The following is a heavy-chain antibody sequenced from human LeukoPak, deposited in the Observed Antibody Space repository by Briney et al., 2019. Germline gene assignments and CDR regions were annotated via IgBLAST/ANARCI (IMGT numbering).Heavy chain of an antibody. D-gene: IGHD6-19*01. Sequence: GGSLRLSCTVSGFTFSSYSMNWVRQAPGKGLEWVTLISSSNNFIRYADSVKGRFTVSRDNANNSLYLQMNSLRAEDSAVYYCARLFRISTAVPGTLDHWGQGTLVTVSS. CDR2: ISSSNNFI. CDR1: GFTFSSYS. J-gene: IGHJ4*02. CDR3: ARLFRISTAVPGTLDH. V-gene: IGHV3-21*01.